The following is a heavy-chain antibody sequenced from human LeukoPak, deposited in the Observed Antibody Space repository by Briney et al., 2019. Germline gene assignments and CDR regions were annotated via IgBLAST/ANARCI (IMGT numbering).Heavy chain of an antibody. D-gene: IGHD6-13*01. Sequence: PSETLPLTCTVSGGSISSDYWSWIRQPPGKGLEWIGWISYSGSTTYNPSLKSRVTISVDTSKKQFSLRLSSVTAADTAVYYCARGYSSSWNYFDYWGLGTLVTVSS. CDR3: ARGYSSSWNYFDY. J-gene: IGHJ4*02. CDR1: GGSISSDY. V-gene: IGHV4-59*01. CDR2: ISYSGST.